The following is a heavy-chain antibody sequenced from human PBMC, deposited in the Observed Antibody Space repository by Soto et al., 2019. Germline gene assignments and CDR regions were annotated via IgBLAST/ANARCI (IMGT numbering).Heavy chain of an antibody. Sequence: GGSLRLSCAASGFTFSSYSMNWVRQAPGKGLEWVSSISSSSSYIYYADSVKGRFTISRDSAKNSLYLQMNSLRAEDTAVYYCASENYYDSSGYPPAFDYWGQGTLVTVSS. J-gene: IGHJ4*02. V-gene: IGHV3-21*01. CDR2: ISSSSSYI. D-gene: IGHD3-22*01. CDR1: GFTFSSYS. CDR3: ASENYYDSSGYPPAFDY.